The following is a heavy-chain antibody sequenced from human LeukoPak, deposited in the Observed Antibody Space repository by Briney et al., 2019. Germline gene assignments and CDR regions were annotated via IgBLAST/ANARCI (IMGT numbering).Heavy chain of an antibody. CDR2: ISGSGGST. Sequence: PGGSLRLSCAASGFTFSIFAMSCVPPAPGKGRVWVSAISGSGGSTYFADSVKGRFTISRDSSKNTVYLQMNSLRAEDTAVYYCAKTSGYRRFDPWGQGTLVTVSS. D-gene: IGHD5-12*01. V-gene: IGHV3-23*01. J-gene: IGHJ5*02. CDR3: AKTSGYRRFDP. CDR1: GFTFSIFA.